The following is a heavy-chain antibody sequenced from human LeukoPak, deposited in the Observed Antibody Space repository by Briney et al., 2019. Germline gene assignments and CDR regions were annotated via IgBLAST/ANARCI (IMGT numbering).Heavy chain of an antibody. V-gene: IGHV1-24*01. CDR1: GYTLTELS. D-gene: IGHD6-13*01. CDR2: FDPEDGET. CDR3: ARDRGLDIAAAGKFRHYYYYMDV. J-gene: IGHJ6*03. Sequence: EASVKVSCKVSGYTLTELSMHWVRQAPGKGLEWMGGFDPEDGETIYAQKFQGRVTMTEDTSTDTAYMELSRLRSDDTAVYYCARDRGLDIAAAGKFRHYYYYMDVWGRGTTVTVSS.